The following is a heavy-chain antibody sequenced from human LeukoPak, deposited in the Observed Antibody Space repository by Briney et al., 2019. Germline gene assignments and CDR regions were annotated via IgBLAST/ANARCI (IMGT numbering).Heavy chain of an antibody. J-gene: IGHJ5*02. CDR2: ILASGKT. CDR3: ARGHGWYDP. V-gene: IGHV4-59*11. Sequence: SETLSLTCTVSDGSISGRSWSWIRQPPGKGLEWIGYILASGKTNYNPSLQSRVTISVDTSKNQFSLRLSSVTAADTAVYFCARGHGWYDPWGQGTLVTVSS. CDR1: DGSISGRS.